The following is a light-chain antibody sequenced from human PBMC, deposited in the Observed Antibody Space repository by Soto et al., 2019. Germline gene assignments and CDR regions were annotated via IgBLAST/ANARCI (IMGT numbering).Light chain of an antibody. CDR3: QSYDRSMSGYV. CDR2: ANG. CDR1: SSNIGAGYD. Sequence: QSVLTQRPAVSGAPGQRVTISCTGSSSNIGAGYDVHWYQQLPGTAPKLLIYANGNRPSGVPDRFSGPKSGTSASLAITGLQDEDEADYYCQSYDRSMSGYVLGTGTQVTVL. J-gene: IGLJ1*01. V-gene: IGLV1-40*01.